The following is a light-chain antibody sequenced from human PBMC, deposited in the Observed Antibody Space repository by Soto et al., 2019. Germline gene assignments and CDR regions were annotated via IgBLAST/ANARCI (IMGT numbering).Light chain of an antibody. CDR2: DVT. CDR3: CSYAGYSTVV. J-gene: IGLJ2*01. CDR1: DSYVGDYNY. Sequence: QSVPTQPRSVSGSPGQSVTISCSGSDSYVGDYNYVSWYQQHPGKAPKLMIYDVTKRPSGVPDRFSASKSGNTASLTISGRQAEDEADYYCCSYAGYSTVVFGGGTKVTVL. V-gene: IGLV2-11*01.